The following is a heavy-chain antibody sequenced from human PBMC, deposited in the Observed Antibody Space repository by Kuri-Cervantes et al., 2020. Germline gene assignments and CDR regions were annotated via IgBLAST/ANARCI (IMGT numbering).Heavy chain of an antibody. CDR1: GGSISSGDYY. V-gene: IGHV4-30-4*01. D-gene: IGHD2-2*01. CDR3: ARYCSSTSCYDWFDP. CDR2: IYYSGST. Sequence: SETLSLTCTVSGGSISSGDYYWSWIRQPPGKGLEWIGYIYYSGSTYYNPSLKSRVTISVDTSKNQFSLKLSSVTAADTAVYYCARYCSSTSCYDWFDPWGQGTLVTVSS. J-gene: IGHJ5*02.